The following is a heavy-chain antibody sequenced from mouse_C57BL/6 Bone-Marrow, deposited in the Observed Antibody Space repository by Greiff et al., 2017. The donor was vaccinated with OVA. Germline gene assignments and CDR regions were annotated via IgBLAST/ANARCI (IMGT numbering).Heavy chain of an antibody. CDR1: GFTFTDYY. J-gene: IGHJ2*01. CDR2: IRNKANGYTT. Sequence: EVNVVESGGGLVQPGASLRLSCAASGFTFTDYYMSWVRQPPGKAPAWLALIRNKANGYTTAYTASFKGRFTISRDNSQNSLYLQMNTLRAEDSATYYCVKALGRGVDDWGQGTTLTVSS. CDR3: VKALGRGVDD. V-gene: IGHV7-4*01. D-gene: IGHD4-1*01.